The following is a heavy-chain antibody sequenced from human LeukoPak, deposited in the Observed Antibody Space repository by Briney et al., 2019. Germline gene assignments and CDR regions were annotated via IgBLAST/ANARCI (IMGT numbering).Heavy chain of an antibody. Sequence: SETLSLTCTVSGGSISSSSYYWGWIRQPPGKGLEWIGSIYYSGSTYYNPSLKSRVTISVDRSKNQFSLKLSSVTAADTAVYYCAAFGVVIKWGQGTLVTVSS. CDR2: IYYSGST. CDR3: AAFGVVIK. D-gene: IGHD3-3*01. CDR1: GGSISSSSYY. V-gene: IGHV4-39*07. J-gene: IGHJ4*02.